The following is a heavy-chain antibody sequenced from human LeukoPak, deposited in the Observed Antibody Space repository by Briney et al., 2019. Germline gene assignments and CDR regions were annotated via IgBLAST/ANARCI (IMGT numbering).Heavy chain of an antibody. Sequence: HPGGSLRLSCAASGFTFSGYAMSWVRQSTGKGLEWVSSTSGDGGATYYSNSVKGRFTISRDNSRNTLYLQMNSLRAEDTAVYYCAKDRPNYYGSNGHYYRRDGDYWGQGTLVTVSS. D-gene: IGHD3-22*01. V-gene: IGHV3-23*01. J-gene: IGHJ4*02. CDR2: TSGDGGAT. CDR3: AKDRPNYYGSNGHYYRRDGDY. CDR1: GFTFSGYA.